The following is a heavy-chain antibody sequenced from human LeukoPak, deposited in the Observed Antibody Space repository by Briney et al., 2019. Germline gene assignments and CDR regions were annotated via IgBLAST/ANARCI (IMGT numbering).Heavy chain of an antibody. CDR1: GFTFSRYA. Sequence: GGSLRLSCAASGFTFSRYAMSWVRQAPGRGLDWIATINYSGGSKYYAVSVKGRFIISRDESKSIVYVQMNSLRAEDTALYYCAKDRKNGDYGPGAFDVWGQGTMVTVSS. D-gene: IGHD4-17*01. V-gene: IGHV3-23*01. J-gene: IGHJ3*01. CDR2: INYSGGSK. CDR3: AKDRKNGDYGPGAFDV.